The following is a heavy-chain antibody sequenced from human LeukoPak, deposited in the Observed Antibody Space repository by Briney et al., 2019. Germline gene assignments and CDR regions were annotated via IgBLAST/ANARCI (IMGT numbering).Heavy chain of an antibody. Sequence: GGSLRLSCAASGFTFSSYAMSWVRQAPGKGLEWVSAISGSGGSTYYADSVKGRFTISRDNSKNTLYLQMNSLRAEDTAVYYCAKVSGKRSASMQTDYFDYWGQGTLVTVSS. V-gene: IGHV3-23*01. CDR2: ISGSGGST. CDR1: GFTFSSYA. D-gene: IGHD3-3*02. CDR3: AKVSGKRSASMQTDYFDY. J-gene: IGHJ4*02.